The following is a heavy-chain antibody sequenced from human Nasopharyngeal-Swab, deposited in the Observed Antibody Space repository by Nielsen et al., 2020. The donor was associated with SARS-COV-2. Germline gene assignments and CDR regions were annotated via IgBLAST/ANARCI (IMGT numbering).Heavy chain of an antibody. CDR3: ARRGLYDYVWGSSTSDAFDI. D-gene: IGHD3-16*01. J-gene: IGHJ3*02. Sequence: WIRQPPGKGLEWGSYISSSSSYTNYADSVKGRFTISRDNAKNSLYLQMNSLRAEDTAVYYCARRGLYDYVWGSSTSDAFDIWGQGTMVTVSS. CDR2: ISSSSSYT. V-gene: IGHV3-11*06.